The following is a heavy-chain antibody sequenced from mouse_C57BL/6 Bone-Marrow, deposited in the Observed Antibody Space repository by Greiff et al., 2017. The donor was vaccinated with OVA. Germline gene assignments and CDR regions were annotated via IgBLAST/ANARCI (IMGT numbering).Heavy chain of an antibody. J-gene: IGHJ2*01. CDR2: ISSGGSYN. CDR3: AREGPSMVTTPFDY. CDR1: GFTFSSYG. D-gene: IGHD2-9*01. V-gene: IGHV5-6*01. Sequence: EVMLVESGGDLVKPGGSLKLSCAASGFTFSSYGMSWVRQTPDKRLEWVATISSGGSYNYYPDSVKGRFTISRDNAQNTLYLQMSSLKSEDTAMYYCAREGPSMVTTPFDYWCQGTTLTVSS.